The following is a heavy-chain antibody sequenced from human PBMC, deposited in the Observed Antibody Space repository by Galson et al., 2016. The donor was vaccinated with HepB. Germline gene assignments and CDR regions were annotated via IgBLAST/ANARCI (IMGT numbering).Heavy chain of an antibody. CDR3: ASHLGGSSLDPFDI. J-gene: IGHJ3*02. D-gene: IGHD3-16*01. CDR1: GLTFRSYA. Sequence: SLRLSCAASGLTFRSYAFSWLRQAPGKGLEWVSVSASGDITYYAHSVKGRFTISSDKSKNTLFLNMISLRAEDTASYYCASHLGGSSLDPFDIWGRGTMVTVSS. V-gene: IGHV3-23*01. CDR2: SASGDIT.